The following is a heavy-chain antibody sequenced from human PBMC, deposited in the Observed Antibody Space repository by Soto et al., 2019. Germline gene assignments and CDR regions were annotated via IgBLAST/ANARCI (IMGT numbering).Heavy chain of an antibody. CDR1: GFTFSSYE. Sequence: GGSLRLSCAASGFTFSSYEMNWVRQAPGKGLEWVSYISSSGSTIYYADSVKGRFTISRDNAKNSLYLQMNSLRAEDTAVYYCARDLREMATPYYYYYGMDVWGQGTTVTVSS. J-gene: IGHJ6*02. V-gene: IGHV3-48*03. CDR2: ISSSGSTI. CDR3: ARDLREMATPYYYYYGMDV. D-gene: IGHD5-12*01.